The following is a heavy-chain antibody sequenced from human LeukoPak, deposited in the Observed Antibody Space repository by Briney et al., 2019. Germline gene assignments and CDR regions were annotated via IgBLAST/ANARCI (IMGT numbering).Heavy chain of an antibody. V-gene: IGHV3-48*01. Sequence: GGSLRLSCAASGFTFSSYSMDWVRQAPGKGLEWVSYISSSSSTIYYADSVKGRFTISRDNAKNSLYLQMNSLRAEDTAVYYCARGQLYYYYYYYMDVWGKGTTVTVSS. J-gene: IGHJ6*03. D-gene: IGHD6-13*01. CDR3: ARGQLYYYYYYYMDV. CDR1: GFTFSSYS. CDR2: ISSSSSTI.